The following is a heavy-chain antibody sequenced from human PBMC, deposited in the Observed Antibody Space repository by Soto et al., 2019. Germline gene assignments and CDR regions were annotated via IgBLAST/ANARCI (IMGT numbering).Heavy chain of an antibody. CDR1: GYNFTTYG. V-gene: IGHV1-18*01. Sequence: QVQLVQSGAEVKKPGASVKVSCKTSGYNFTTYGVSWVRQAPGQGLEWMGWISGHNGHTNYAPTFQGRVTMTTDTSTTTAYTELRSLRSDDTAVYYCARYQPYSTGYYDFDHWGQGTPAIVTS. CDR2: ISGHNGHT. CDR3: ARYQPYSTGYYDFDH. D-gene: IGHD6-19*01. J-gene: IGHJ4*02.